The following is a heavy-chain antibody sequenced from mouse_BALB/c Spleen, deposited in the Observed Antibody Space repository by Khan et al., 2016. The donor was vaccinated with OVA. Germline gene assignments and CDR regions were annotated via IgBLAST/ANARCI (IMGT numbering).Heavy chain of an antibody. CDR2: LSDGSHYF. CDR1: GFNFSDYY. V-gene: IGHV5-4*02. J-gene: IGHJ3*01. Sequence: EVELVESGGGLVKPGGSLKLSCVASGFNFSDYYMYWVRQTPAERLVLFATLSDGSHYFSSLDNVRGRFTLSRAHPKNHLFLQISSMTSDDSAIFYCIRGYYGDGFAYWGDGTLVTVA. CDR3: IRGYYGDGFAY. D-gene: IGHD2-13*01.